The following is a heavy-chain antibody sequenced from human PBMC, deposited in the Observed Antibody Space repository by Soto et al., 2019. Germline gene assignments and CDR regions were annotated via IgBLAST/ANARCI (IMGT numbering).Heavy chain of an antibody. V-gene: IGHV4-59*01. J-gene: IGHJ5*02. CDR3: ARADFPSSPFDP. CDR2: IYYSGST. Sequence: PSDTLSLTCTVSGGSISSYYWSWIRQPPGKGLEWIGYIYYSGSTNYNPSLKSRVTISVDTSKNQFSLKLSSVTAADTAVYYCARADFPSSPFDPWGQGTLVTVSS. CDR1: GGSISSYY.